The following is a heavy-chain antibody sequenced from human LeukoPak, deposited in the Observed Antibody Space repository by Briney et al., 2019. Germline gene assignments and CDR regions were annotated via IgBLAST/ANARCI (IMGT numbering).Heavy chain of an antibody. Sequence: GGSLRPSCAASGFTFSSDAMSCVCQAPGERLERVSAISGSGGSTYYADPVKGRLTISRTNSKNTPHLQINILTAQHPPFFYFEKVSPSRGYYYNIWGQGTMVTVSS. J-gene: IGHJ3*02. D-gene: IGHD3-22*01. V-gene: IGHV3-23*01. CDR1: GFTFSSDA. CDR3: EKVSPSRGYYYNI. CDR2: ISGSGGST.